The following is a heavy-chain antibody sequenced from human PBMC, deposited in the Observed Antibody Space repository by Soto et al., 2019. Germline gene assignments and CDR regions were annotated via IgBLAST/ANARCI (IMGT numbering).Heavy chain of an antibody. D-gene: IGHD3-3*01. CDR3: ARQGFYWSGSHYYYYYGMDV. V-gene: IGHV5-10-1*01. CDR1: GYSFTSYW. CDR2: IDPSDSYT. Sequence: GESLKISCKGSGYSFTSYWISWVRQMPGKGLEWMGRIDPSDSYTNYSPSFQGHVTISADKSTSTAYLQWSSLKASDTAMYYCARQGFYWSGSHYYYYYGMDVWGQGTTVTVSS. J-gene: IGHJ6*02.